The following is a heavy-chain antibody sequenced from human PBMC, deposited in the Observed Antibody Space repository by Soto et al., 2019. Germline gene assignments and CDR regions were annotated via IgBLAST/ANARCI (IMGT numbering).Heavy chain of an antibody. CDR3: ARSDATVLAN. CDR1: GGAISSSKW. Sequence: SETLSLTCAVSGGAISSSKWWSWVRQPPGKGLEWIGEIYQSGSTNYNPSLESRVTISVDKSKNHFSLKLSSVTAADTAVYYCARSDATVLANWGQGTLVTVSS. CDR2: IYQSGST. J-gene: IGHJ4*02. V-gene: IGHV4-4*02. D-gene: IGHD4-17*01.